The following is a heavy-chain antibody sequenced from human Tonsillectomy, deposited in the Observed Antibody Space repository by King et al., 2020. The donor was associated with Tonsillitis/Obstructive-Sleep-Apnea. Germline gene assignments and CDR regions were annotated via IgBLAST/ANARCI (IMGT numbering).Heavy chain of an antibody. J-gene: IGHJ3*02. V-gene: IGHV4-39*01. Sequence: QLQDSGPGLVKPSETLSLTCTVSGDSIISIIYYWGWIRQPPGKGLEWIGTIYHLETTYYNPSLKSRVTISVDTSKNQFSLKLSSVTAADTAVYYCARLSDADAFDIWGQGTMVTVSS. CDR2: IYHLETT. D-gene: IGHD3-3*02. CDR1: GDSIISIIYY. CDR3: ARLSDADAFDI.